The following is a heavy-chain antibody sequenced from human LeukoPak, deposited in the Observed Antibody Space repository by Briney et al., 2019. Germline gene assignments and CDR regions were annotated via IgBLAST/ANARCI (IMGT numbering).Heavy chain of an antibody. D-gene: IGHD3-22*01. CDR3: ARDHRTESDGYYFVNELWYFDF. CDR1: GYSFRNYG. CDR2: INPTNEKT. V-gene: IGHV1-3*01. J-gene: IGHJ2*01. Sequence: ASVKVSCKASGYSFRNYGMHWVRQAPGQRLEWMGWINPTNEKTKYSEKFQGRVTISRDTGASTVYMELSSLRSEDTAVYYCARDHRTESDGYYFVNELWYFDFWGRGTLVTVSS.